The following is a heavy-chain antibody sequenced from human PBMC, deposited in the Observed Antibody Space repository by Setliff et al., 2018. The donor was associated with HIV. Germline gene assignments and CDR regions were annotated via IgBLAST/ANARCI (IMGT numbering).Heavy chain of an antibody. V-gene: IGHV3-23*01. CDR2: ISGSGDST. CDR1: GFTFGSYA. Sequence: GGSLRLSCAPSGFTFGSYAMSWVRQAPGKGLEWVSVISGSGDSTFYADSLKGRFTISRDNSKNTLYLQMNSLRAEDTAVYYCAKTYNWNDVHYYYMDVWGTGTTVTVSS. CDR3: AKTYNWNDVHYYYMDV. D-gene: IGHD1-1*01. J-gene: IGHJ6*03.